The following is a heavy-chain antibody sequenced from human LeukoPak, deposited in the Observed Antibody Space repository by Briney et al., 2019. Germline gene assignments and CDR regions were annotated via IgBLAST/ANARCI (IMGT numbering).Heavy chain of an antibody. D-gene: IGHD6-13*01. CDR1: GFTFSSYS. J-gene: IGHJ4*02. V-gene: IGHV3-21*01. CDR2: ISSSSSYI. Sequence: PGGYLRLSCAASGFTFSSYSMNWVRQAPGKGLEWVSSISSSSSYIYYADSVKGRFTISRDNAKNSLYLQMNSLRAEDTAVYYCARDLVRTLDYWGQGTLVTVSS. CDR3: ARDLVRTLDY.